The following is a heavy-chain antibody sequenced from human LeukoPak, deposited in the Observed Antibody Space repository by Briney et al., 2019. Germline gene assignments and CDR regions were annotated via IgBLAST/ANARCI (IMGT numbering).Heavy chain of an antibody. CDR1: GYTFTNYG. CDR3: ARDRGSKLHMLGPDY. Sequence: ASVKVSCKASGYTFTNYGISWVRQAPGQGLEWMGCISGYNGDTNYAKKVQGRVTMTTDTSTSTAYMELRSLRSDDTAVYYCARDRGSKLHMLGPDYWGQGTLVTVSS. D-gene: IGHD3-10*02. J-gene: IGHJ4*02. V-gene: IGHV1-18*01. CDR2: ISGYNGDT.